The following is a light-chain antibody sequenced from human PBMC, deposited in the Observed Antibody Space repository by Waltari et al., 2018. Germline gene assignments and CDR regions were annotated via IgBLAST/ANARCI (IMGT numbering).Light chain of an antibody. Sequence: QSALTQPRSVSGSPGQSVPISCTGTSGDVGGYYSVSWYQQYPGKAPKLLIYSVTRRPSGVPDRFSGSRSGNTASLTISGLQPEDEADYYCSSYAGSDTYILFGGGTKLTVL. J-gene: IGLJ2*01. CDR3: SSYAGSDTYIL. CDR1: SGDVGGYYS. V-gene: IGLV2-11*01. CDR2: SVT.